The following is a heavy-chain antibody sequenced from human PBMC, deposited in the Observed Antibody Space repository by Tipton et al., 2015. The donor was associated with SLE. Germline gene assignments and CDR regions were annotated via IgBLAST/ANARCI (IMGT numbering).Heavy chain of an antibody. D-gene: IGHD3-3*01. CDR2: ISGSGGST. J-gene: IGHJ4*02. CDR1: GFTFSSYA. Sequence: GSLRLSCAASGFTFSSYAMSWVRQAPGKGLEWVSAISGSGGSTYYADSVKGRFTISRDNSKNTRYLQMNSLRAEDTAVYYCAKTEAPDFWSGTEGDWGQGTLVAVSS. CDR3: AKTEAPDFWSGTEGD. V-gene: IGHV3-23*01.